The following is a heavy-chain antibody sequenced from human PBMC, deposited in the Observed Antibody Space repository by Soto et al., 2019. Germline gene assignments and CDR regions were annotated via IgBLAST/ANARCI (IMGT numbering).Heavy chain of an antibody. J-gene: IGHJ6*03. CDR1: GFTFDDYA. D-gene: IGHD3-3*01. Sequence: GGSLRLSCAASGFTFDDYAMHWVRQAPGKGLEWVSGISWNSGSIGYADSVKGRFTISRDNAKNSLYLQMNSLRAEDTALYYCAAGRFLEWFDYYYMDVWGKGTTVTVSS. CDR2: ISWNSGSI. CDR3: AAGRFLEWFDYYYMDV. V-gene: IGHV3-9*01.